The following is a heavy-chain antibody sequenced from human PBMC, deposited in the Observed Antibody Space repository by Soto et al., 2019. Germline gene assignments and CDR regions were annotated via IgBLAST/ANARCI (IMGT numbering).Heavy chain of an antibody. CDR1: GSTFTRSG. CDR3: AREGVAPYYYYAMDV. CDR2: ISTYNGDT. Sequence: QVQLVQSGAEVKKPGASVKVSCKASGSTFTRSGISWVREAPGQGLEWMGWISTYNGDTNYAQTFQGRVTMTTDTSTSTVHMEVRSLRSDDTAVYYCAREGVAPYYYYAMDVWGQGTPVTDSS. D-gene: IGHD5-12*01. J-gene: IGHJ6*02. V-gene: IGHV1-18*01.